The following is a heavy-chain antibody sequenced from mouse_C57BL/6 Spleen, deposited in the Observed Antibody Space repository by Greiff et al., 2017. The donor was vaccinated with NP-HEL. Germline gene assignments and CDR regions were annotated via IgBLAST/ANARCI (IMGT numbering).Heavy chain of an antibody. D-gene: IGHD2-3*01. CDR2: INPNNGGT. Sequence: EVQLQESGPELVKPGASVKIPCKASGYTFTDYNMDWVKQSHGKSLEWIGDINPNNGGTIYNQKFKGKATLTVDKSSSTAYMELRSLTSEDTAVYYCAKMGLMGGVDYWGQGTTLTVSS. J-gene: IGHJ2*01. CDR1: GYTFTDYN. CDR3: AKMGLMGGVDY. V-gene: IGHV1-18*01.